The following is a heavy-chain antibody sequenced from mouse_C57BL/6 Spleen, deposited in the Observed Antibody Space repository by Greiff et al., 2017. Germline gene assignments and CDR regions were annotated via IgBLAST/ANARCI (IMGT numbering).Heavy chain of an antibody. Sequence: VQLQQSGAELVRPGASVKLSCKASGYTFTDYYINWVKQRPGQGLEWIARIYPGSGNTYYNEKFKGKATLTAEKSSSTAYMQLSSLTSEDSAVYFCARGEAAQATLFAYWGQGTLVTVSA. CDR1: GYTFTDYY. D-gene: IGHD3-2*02. CDR2: IYPGSGNT. V-gene: IGHV1-76*01. J-gene: IGHJ3*01. CDR3: ARGEAAQATLFAY.